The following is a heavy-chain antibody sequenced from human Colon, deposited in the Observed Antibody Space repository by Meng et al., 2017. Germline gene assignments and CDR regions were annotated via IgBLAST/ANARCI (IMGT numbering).Heavy chain of an antibody. CDR1: AGSIANDY. Sequence: QVQLQESGPGLVTPSDTLSLTCSFPAGSIANDYWNGFRQPPGKELEWIGYIYFTGGANYNPSLKSRVSMSVDMSKSQFSLKLTSVTAADTAVYYCARVRNYSFDSWGQGILVAASS. CDR3: ARVRNYSFDS. V-gene: IGHV4-59*01. CDR2: IYFTGGA. J-gene: IGHJ4*02.